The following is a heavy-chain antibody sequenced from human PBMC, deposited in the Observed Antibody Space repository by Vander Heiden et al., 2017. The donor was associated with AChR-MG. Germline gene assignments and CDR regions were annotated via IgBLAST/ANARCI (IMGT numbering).Heavy chain of an antibody. CDR3: AKEPYSSSWIHYGMDV. D-gene: IGHD6-13*01. V-gene: IGHV3-30*18. J-gene: IGHJ6*02. CDR2: ISYDGSNK. Sequence: QVPLVESAGGVVQPGRSLRIPCSASGFTFSSDGMHWVRQAPGKGLEWVAVISYDGSNKYYADSVKGRFTISRDNSKNTLYLQMNSLRAEDTAVYYCAKEPYSSSWIHYGMDVWGQGTTVTVSS. CDR1: GFTFSSDG.